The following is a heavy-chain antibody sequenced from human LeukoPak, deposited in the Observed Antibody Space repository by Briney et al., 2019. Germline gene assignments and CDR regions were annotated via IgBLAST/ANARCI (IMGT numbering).Heavy chain of an antibody. Sequence: GGSLRLSCAASGFTFSSYWMSWVRQAPGKGLEWVSASSSGGSTHYADSVKGRFTISRDNSKNTLYLQMNSLRAEDTAVYYCAKRYYYDNSGLWDYWGQGTLVTVSS. CDR1: GFTFSSYW. J-gene: IGHJ4*02. V-gene: IGHV3-23*01. D-gene: IGHD3-22*01. CDR3: AKRYYYDNSGLWDY. CDR2: SSSGGST.